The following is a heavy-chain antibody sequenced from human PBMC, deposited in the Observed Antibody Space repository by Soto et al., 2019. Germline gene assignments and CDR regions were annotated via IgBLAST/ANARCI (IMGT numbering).Heavy chain of an antibody. CDR2: ISYDGSSQ. V-gene: IGHV3-30-3*01. Sequence: GGSLRLSCAASGFIFTNYAMHWVRQAPGKGLEWVAVISYDGSSQFYADSVKGRFTMSRDSSKNTVYLEMNSLRGEDTAVYYCARGAGFYYGGPVDSWGQGTMVTVSS. CDR1: GFIFTNYA. J-gene: IGHJ3*01. D-gene: IGHD4-17*01. CDR3: ARGAGFYYGGPVDS.